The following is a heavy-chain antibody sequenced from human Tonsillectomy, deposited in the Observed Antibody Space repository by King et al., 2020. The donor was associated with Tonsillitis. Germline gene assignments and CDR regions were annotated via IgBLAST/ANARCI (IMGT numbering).Heavy chain of an antibody. CDR3: ARVRPYYYDSSGFDY. V-gene: IGHV3-53*01. Sequence: VQLVESGGGLIQPGGSLRLSCAASGFTVSSNYMSWVRQAPGEGLEWFSVIYSGGSTYYADSLKGRFTISRDNSKNTLYFQMNSLRAEDTAVYYCARVRPYYYDSSGFDYWGQGTLVTVSS. CDR1: GFTVSSNY. J-gene: IGHJ4*02. CDR2: IYSGGST. D-gene: IGHD3-22*01.